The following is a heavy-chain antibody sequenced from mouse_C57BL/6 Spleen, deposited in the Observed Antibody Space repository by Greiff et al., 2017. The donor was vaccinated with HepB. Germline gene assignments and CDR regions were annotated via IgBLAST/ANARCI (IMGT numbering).Heavy chain of an antibody. CDR2: IDPENGDT. V-gene: IGHV14-4*01. J-gene: IGHJ4*01. CDR1: GFNIKDDY. Sequence: EVKLMESGAELVRPGASVKLSCTASGFNIKDDYMHWVKQRPEQGLEWIGWIDPENGDTEYASKFQGKATITADTSSNTAYLQLSSLTSEDTAVYYCTKLPNYAMDYWGQGTSVTVSS. CDR3: TKLPNYAMDY. D-gene: IGHD2-1*01.